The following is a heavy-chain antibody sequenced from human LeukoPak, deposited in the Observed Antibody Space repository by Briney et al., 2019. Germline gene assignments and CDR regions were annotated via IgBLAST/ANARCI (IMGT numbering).Heavy chain of an antibody. V-gene: IGHV3-30*02. D-gene: IGHD3-22*01. CDR1: GFTFSSYG. J-gene: IGHJ4*02. CDR3: AKAGPYYYDSSGSIDY. Sequence: GGSLRLSCAASGFTFSSYGMHWVRQAPGKGLEWVAFIRYDGSNKYYADSVKGRFAISRDNSKNTLYLQMNSLRAEDTAVYYCAKAGPYYYDSSGSIDYWGQGTLVTVSS. CDR2: IRYDGSNK.